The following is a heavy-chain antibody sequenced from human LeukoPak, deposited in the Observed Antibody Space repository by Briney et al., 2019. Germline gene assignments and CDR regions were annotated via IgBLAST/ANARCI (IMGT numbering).Heavy chain of an antibody. CDR3: ARQGYSSSWYFDY. D-gene: IGHD6-13*01. CDR2: IYYSGST. J-gene: IGHJ4*02. CDR1: GGSISSGDYY. Sequence: ASETLSLTCTVSGGSISSGDYYWSWIRQPPGKGLEWIGYIYYSGSTYYNPSLKSRVTISVDTSKNQFSLKLSSVTAADTAVYYCARQGYSSSWYFDYWGQGTLVTVSS. V-gene: IGHV4-30-4*08.